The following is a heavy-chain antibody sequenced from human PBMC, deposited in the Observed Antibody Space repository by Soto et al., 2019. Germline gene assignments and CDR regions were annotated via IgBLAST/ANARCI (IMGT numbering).Heavy chain of an antibody. V-gene: IGHV1-2*02. CDR1: GYTFTGYY. CDR3: AREYSSSWPAEIYYYYGMDV. CDR2: INPNSGGT. Sequence: ASVKVSCKASGYTFTGYYMHWVRQAPGQGLEWMGWINPNSGGTNYAQKFQGRVTMTRDTSISTAYMELSRLRSDDTAVYYCAREYSSSWPAEIYYYYGMDVWGQGTTVTVSS. J-gene: IGHJ6*02. D-gene: IGHD6-13*01.